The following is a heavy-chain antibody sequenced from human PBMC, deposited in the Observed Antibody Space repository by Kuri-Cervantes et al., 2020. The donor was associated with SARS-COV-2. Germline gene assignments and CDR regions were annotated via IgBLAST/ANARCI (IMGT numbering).Heavy chain of an antibody. CDR2: IYSGGST. J-gene: IGHJ4*02. V-gene: IGHV3-53*05. CDR3: ASEILDY. Sequence: GESLKISCAASGFTVSSNYMSWVRQAPGKGLEWVSVIYSGGSTYYADSVKGRFTISRDNSKSTLYLQMNSLRAEDTAVYYCASEILDYWGQGTLVTVSS. CDR1: GFTVSSNY.